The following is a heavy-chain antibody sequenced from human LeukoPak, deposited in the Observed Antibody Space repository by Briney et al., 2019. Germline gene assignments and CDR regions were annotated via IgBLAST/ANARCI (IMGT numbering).Heavy chain of an antibody. D-gene: IGHD3-10*01. Sequence: GESLKISCKGSGYSFINNWIGWVRQMPGKGLEWMGIMHPGDSNTKYSPYFQGQATMSADKSISTAYLQWSSLKASDTAMYYCARRLGMYYYGSGSSYYFDYWGQGTLVTVSS. CDR3: ARRLGMYYYGSGSSYYFDY. V-gene: IGHV5-51*01. CDR1: GYSFINNW. CDR2: MHPGDSNT. J-gene: IGHJ4*02.